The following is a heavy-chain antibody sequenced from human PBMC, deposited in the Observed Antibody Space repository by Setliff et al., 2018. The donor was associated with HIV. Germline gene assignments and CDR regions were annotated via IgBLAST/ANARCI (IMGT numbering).Heavy chain of an antibody. V-gene: IGHV1-18*01. CDR1: GYTFTSYG. Sequence: ASVKVSCKASGYTFTSYGITWVRQAPGQGLEWMGWINAYNGNTNYAQKLQGRVTMTEGTSTDTAYMELRSLRSEDTAVYYCATHRWYSGSYLRDYWGQGTLVTVSS. CDR2: INAYNGNT. D-gene: IGHD1-26*01. CDR3: ATHRWYSGSYLRDY. J-gene: IGHJ4*02.